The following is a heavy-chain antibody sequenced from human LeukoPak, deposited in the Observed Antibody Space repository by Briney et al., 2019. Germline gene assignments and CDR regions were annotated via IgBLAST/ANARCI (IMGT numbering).Heavy chain of an antibody. CDR2: ILYGGSKH. CDR3: APREG. Sequence: GGSLTLSCVVSGFTFSSYGMRWVRQAAGKGLEWVAVILYGGSKHYYADSEKGVTIILRAYYKQSVYMLMTSLGVEDAAFYYCAPREGRGQRALVTVCS. V-gene: IGHV3-30*03. J-gene: IGHJ4*02. CDR1: GFTFSSYG.